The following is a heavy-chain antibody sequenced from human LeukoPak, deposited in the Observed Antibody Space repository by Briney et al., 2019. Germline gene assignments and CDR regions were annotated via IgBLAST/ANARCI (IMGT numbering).Heavy chain of an antibody. J-gene: IGHJ4*02. D-gene: IGHD3-22*01. V-gene: IGHV3-53*01. CDR1: GFTVSGNS. CDR2: IYSGGST. CDR3: ARRAGDYSHPYDY. Sequence: GGSLRLSCTVSGFTVSGNSMSWVRQAPGKGLEWVSFIYSGGSTQYSDSVKGRFTISRDNSKNTLYLQMNSLRAEDTAVYYCARRAGDYSHPYDYWGQGTLVTVSS.